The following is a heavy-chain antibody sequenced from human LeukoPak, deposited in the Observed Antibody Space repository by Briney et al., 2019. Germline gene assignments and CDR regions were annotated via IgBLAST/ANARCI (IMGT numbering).Heavy chain of an antibody. V-gene: IGHV1-2*02. CDR1: GYTFTVYY. CDR3: ARDRGSIVGATGWFDL. CDR2: INPNSGGT. Sequence: GASVKVSCKASGYTFTVYYMHWVRQAPGQGLGWVGWINPNSGGTNNVQKFQGRVTMTRDTSISTAYMELSRLRSDDTAVYYCARDRGSIVGATGWFDLWGQGTLVTVSS. D-gene: IGHD1-26*01. J-gene: IGHJ5*02.